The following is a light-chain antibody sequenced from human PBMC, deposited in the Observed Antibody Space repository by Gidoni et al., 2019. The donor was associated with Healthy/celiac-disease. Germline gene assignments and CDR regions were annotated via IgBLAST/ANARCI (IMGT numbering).Light chain of an antibody. J-gene: IGKJ2*03. V-gene: IGKV1-9*01. CDR2: AAP. Sequence: DIQLTQSPSFLSASVGDRVTITCRASQGISSYLAWYQQKPGKAPKLLIYAAPTLQSGVPSRFSGSGSGTEFTLTISSLQPEDFATYYCQQLNSYLYSFXQXTKLXIK. CDR3: QQLNSYLYS. CDR1: QGISSY.